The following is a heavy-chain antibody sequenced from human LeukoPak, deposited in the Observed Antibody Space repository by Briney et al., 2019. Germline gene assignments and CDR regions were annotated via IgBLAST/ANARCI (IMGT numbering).Heavy chain of an antibody. CDR2: IKPDGSAQ. CDR1: GFTFSNSW. J-gene: IGHJ6*03. V-gene: IGHV3-7*01. CDR3: ARAVMDV. Sequence: LSGGSLRLSCAASGFTFSNSWMSWVRQAPGKGLEWVATIKPDGSAQYYVDSVKGRFTISRDNAKNSLFLQINSLRAEDTAVYYCARAVMDVWGKGTTVTVSS.